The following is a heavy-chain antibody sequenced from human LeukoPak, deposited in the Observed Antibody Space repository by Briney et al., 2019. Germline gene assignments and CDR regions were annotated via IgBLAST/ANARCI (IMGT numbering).Heavy chain of an antibody. CDR1: GYTFTRHG. D-gene: IGHD3-22*01. V-gene: IGHV1-18*01. CDR2: ISAYNGDT. Sequence: ASVKVSCKASGYTFTRHGISWVRQAPGQGLEWMGWISAYNGDTKYAQNLQGRVTITTDTSTTTAYMELRSLRFDDTAVYYCVRDPSNTSGNYPYFDYWGQGTMVTVSS. J-gene: IGHJ4*03. CDR3: VRDPSNTSGNYPYFDY.